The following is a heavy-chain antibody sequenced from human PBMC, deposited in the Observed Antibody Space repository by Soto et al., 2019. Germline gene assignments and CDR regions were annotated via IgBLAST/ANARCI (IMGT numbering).Heavy chain of an antibody. CDR2: IYSGGYT. CDR3: ATQRGGGGY. J-gene: IGHJ4*02. D-gene: IGHD6-25*01. V-gene: IGHV3-53*01. Sequence: EVQLVESGGGLIQPGGSLRLSCAVSGFTVSNNYMSWVRQAPGKGLEGVSVIYSGGYTAYGDSVKGRFTISRDNSKNTISLQKNSRGADDPAVFYGATQRGGGGYWGQGTLVTVSS. CDR1: GFTVSNNY.